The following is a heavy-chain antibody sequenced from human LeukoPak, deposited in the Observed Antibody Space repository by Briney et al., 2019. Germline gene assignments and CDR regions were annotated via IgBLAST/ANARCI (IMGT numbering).Heavy chain of an antibody. J-gene: IGHJ4*02. D-gene: IGHD6-19*01. CDR3: ARAYSSGWPDFDY. V-gene: IGHV1-8*01. CDR1: GYTFTSYD. Sequence: VASVKVSCKASGYTFTSYDINWVRQATGQGLEWMGWMNPNSGNTGYAQKFQGRVTMTRNTSISTAYMELSSLRSEDTAVYYCARAYSSGWPDFDYWGQGTLVTVSS. CDR2: MNPNSGNT.